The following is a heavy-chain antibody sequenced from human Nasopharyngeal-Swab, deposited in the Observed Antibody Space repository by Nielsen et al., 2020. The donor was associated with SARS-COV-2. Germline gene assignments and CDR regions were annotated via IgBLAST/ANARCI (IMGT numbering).Heavy chain of an antibody. CDR3: ARGAGYYYYYYMDV. CDR2: IYHSGST. CDR1: GYSISSGYY. D-gene: IGHD6-19*01. Sequence: GSLRPSCAVPGYSISSGYYWGWIRQPPGKGLEWIGSIYHSGSTYYNPSLKSRVTISVDTSKNQFSLKLSSVTAADTAVYYCARGAGYYYYYYMDVWGKGTTVTVSS. V-gene: IGHV4-38-2*01. J-gene: IGHJ6*03.